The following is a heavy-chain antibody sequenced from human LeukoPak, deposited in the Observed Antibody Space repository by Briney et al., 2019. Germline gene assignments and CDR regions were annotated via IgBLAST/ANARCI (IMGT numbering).Heavy chain of an antibody. Sequence: GGSLRLSCAASGFTLTEYGTHWVRQAPGKGLEWVAFIRYDGNDKNYADSVKGRFTISRDNSKNTLYLEMNSLRVEDTAVYYCAKDLMRDRWFGESWGQGTLVTVSS. J-gene: IGHJ5*02. CDR2: IRYDGNDK. CDR1: GFTLTEYG. V-gene: IGHV3-30*02. CDR3: AKDLMRDRWFGES. D-gene: IGHD3-10*01.